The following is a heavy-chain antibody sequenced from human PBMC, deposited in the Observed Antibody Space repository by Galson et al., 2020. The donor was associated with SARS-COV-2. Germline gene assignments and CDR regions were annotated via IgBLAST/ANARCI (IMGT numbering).Heavy chain of an antibody. CDR3: AKEQGFGFGVAELRYDFGLDV. CDR2: ISGSGDST. CDR1: GFTFGNFA. J-gene: IGHJ6*02. V-gene: IGHV3-23*01. D-gene: IGHD3-3*01. Sequence: GESLKISCAASGFTFGNFAMAWVRQAPGKGLEWVSGISGSGDSTFSADSVKGRFTISRDNSKNTLFLHMNSLRVEDTAMYYCAKEQGFGFGVAELRYDFGLDVWGQGTTVTVSS.